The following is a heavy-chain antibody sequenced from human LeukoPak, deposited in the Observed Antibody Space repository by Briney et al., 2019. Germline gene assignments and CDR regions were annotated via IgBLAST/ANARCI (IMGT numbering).Heavy chain of an antibody. CDR2: ISGSGGST. Sequence: GGSLGLSCAASGFTFSSYAMSWVRQAPGKGLEWVSAISGSGGSTYYADSVKGRFTISRDNSKNTLYLQMNSLRAEDTAVYYCAKDHGAVCTCWFDPWGQGTLVTVSS. V-gene: IGHV3-23*01. J-gene: IGHJ5*02. CDR3: AKDHGAVCTCWFDP. CDR1: GFTFSSYA. D-gene: IGHD6-19*01.